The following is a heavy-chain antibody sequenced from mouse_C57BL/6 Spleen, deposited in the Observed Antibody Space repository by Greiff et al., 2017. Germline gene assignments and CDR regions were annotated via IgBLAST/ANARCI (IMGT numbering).Heavy chain of an antibody. D-gene: IGHD1-1*01. J-gene: IGHJ2*01. CDR1: GYTFTSYW. CDR3: ARWDYGSSYVDDY. V-gene: IGHV1-55*01. CDR2: IYPGSGST. Sequence: QVQLQQPGAELVKPGASVKMSCKASGYTFTSYWITWVKQRPGQGLEWIGDIYPGSGSTNYNEKFKSKATLTVDTSSSTAYMQLSSLTSEDSAVYYCARWDYGSSYVDDYWGQGTTRTVSS.